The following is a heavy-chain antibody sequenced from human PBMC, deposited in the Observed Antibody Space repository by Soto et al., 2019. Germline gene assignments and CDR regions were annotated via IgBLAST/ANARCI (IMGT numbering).Heavy chain of an antibody. Sequence: PSATLSLTCTVSGGSISSYYWSWIRQPPGKGLEWIGYIYYSGSTNYNPSLKSRVTISVDTSKNQFSLKLSSVTAADTAVYYCARMVAYGDYIFDYWGQGTLVTVSS. CDR3: ARMVAYGDYIFDY. D-gene: IGHD4-17*01. J-gene: IGHJ4*02. CDR2: IYYSGST. CDR1: GGSISSYY. V-gene: IGHV4-59*01.